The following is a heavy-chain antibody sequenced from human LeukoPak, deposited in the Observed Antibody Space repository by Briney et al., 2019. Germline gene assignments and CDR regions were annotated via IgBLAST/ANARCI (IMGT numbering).Heavy chain of an antibody. D-gene: IGHD2-2*02. V-gene: IGHV3-30*03. CDR2: ISYDGGKK. CDR3: ARDVCSSTSCYNNY. J-gene: IGHJ4*02. CDR1: GFAFSNYD. Sequence: PGGSLRLSCAASGFAFSNYDMHWVRQAPGKGLEWVAGISYDGGKKYNSDSVKGRFTISRDNAKNSLYLQMNSLRDEDTAVYYCARDVCSSTSCYNNYWGQGTLVTVSS.